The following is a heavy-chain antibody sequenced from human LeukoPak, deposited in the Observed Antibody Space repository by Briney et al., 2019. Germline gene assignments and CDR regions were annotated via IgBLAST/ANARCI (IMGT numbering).Heavy chain of an antibody. CDR1: GFTFSSYG. J-gene: IGHJ4*02. CDR3: AKDSSDILTGYYYETISYFDY. Sequence: GGSLRLSCAASGFTFSSYGMHWVRQAPGKGLEWVAVISYDGSNKYYADSVKGRFTISRDNSKNTLYLQMNSLRAEDTAVYYCAKDSSDILTGYYYETISYFDYWGQGTLVTVSS. CDR2: ISYDGSNK. D-gene: IGHD3-9*01. V-gene: IGHV3-30*18.